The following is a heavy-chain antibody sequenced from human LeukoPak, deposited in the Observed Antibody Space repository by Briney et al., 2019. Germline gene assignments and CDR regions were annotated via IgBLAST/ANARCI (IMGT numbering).Heavy chain of an antibody. V-gene: IGHV4-59*01. D-gene: IGHD2-15*01. CDR3: ARVGGSLAFDI. J-gene: IGHJ3*02. CDR1: GGSISSYY. CDR2: TYYSGST. Sequence: SETLSLTCTVSGGSISSYYWSWIRQPPGKGLEWIGYTYYSGSTNYNPSLKSRVTISVDTSKNQFSLKLSSVTAADTAVYYCARVGGSLAFDIWGQGTMVTVSS.